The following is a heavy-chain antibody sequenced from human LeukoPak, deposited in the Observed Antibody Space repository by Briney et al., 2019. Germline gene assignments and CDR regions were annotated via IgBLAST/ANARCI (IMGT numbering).Heavy chain of an antibody. CDR1: GGTFSSYA. CDR3: ARGLVNWFDP. V-gene: IGHV1-69*13. CDR2: IIPIFGTA. J-gene: IGHJ5*02. Sequence: ASVKVSCKASGGTFSSYAISWVRQAPGQGLEWMGGIIPIFGTANYAQKFQGRVTITADESTSTAYMELSSLRSKDTAVYYCARGLVNWFDPWGQGTLVTVSS. D-gene: IGHD6-6*01.